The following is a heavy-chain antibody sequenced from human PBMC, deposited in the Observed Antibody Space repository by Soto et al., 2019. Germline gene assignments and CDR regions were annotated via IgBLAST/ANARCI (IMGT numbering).Heavy chain of an antibody. CDR3: AAESGKRDGYNYYYYYGMDV. CDR1: GFTCTSSA. J-gene: IGHJ6*02. Sequence: ASVKVSCKASGFTCTSSAVQWVRQARGQRLEWIGWIVVGSGNTNYAQKFQERVTITRDMSTSTAYMELSSLRSEDTAVYYCAAESGKRDGYNYYYYYGMDVWGQGTTVTVSS. V-gene: IGHV1-58*01. D-gene: IGHD5-12*01. CDR2: IVVGSGNT.